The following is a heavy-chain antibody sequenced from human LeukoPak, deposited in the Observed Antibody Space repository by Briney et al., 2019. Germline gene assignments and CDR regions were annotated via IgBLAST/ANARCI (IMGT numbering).Heavy chain of an antibody. V-gene: IGHV3-66*04. D-gene: IGHD2-2*01. CDR1: GFTVSSNY. J-gene: IGHJ4*02. Sequence: GGSLRLSCAASGFTVSSNYMSWVRQAPGKGLEWVSVIYSGGSTYYADSVKGRFTISRDNSKNTLYLQMNSLRAEDTAVYYCARRSPYYFSSTSCYAGGFDYWGQGTLVTVSS. CDR2: IYSGGST. CDR3: ARRSPYYFSSTSCYAGGFDY.